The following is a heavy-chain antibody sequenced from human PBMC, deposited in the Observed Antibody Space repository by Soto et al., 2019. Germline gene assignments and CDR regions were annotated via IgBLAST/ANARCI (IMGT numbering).Heavy chain of an antibody. CDR1: GFTFSSYG. CDR2: IWYDGSNK. CDR3: AREVYCSGGSCYRTGPFDY. V-gene: IGHV3-33*01. D-gene: IGHD2-15*01. Sequence: ESGGGVVQPGRSLRLSCAASGFTFSSYGMHWVRQAPGKGLEWVAVIWYDGSNKYYADSVKGRFTISRDNSKNTLYLQMNSLRAEDTAVYCCAREVYCSGGSCYRTGPFDYWGQGTLVTVSS. J-gene: IGHJ4*02.